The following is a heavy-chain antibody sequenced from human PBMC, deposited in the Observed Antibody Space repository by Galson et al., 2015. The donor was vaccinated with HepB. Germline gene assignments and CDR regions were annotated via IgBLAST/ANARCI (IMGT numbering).Heavy chain of an antibody. D-gene: IGHD3-10*01. J-gene: IGHJ5*02. CDR3: ARDPRLWFGELLFGWFDP. CDR2: IIPILGIA. V-gene: IGHV1-69*04. CDR1: GGTFSSYT. Sequence: SVKVSCKASGGTFSSYTISWVRQAPGQGLEWMGRIIPILGIANYAQKFQGRVTITADKSTSTAYMELSSLRSEDTAGYYCARDPRLWFGELLFGWFDPWGQGTLVTVSS.